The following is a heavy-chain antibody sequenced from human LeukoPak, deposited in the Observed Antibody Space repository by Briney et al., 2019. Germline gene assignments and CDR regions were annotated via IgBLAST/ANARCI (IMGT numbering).Heavy chain of an antibody. CDR1: GFTFSSYG. D-gene: IGHD1-26*01. J-gene: IGHJ4*02. Sequence: GGSLRLSCAASGFTFSSYGMHWVRQAPGKGLEWVAVISYDGSNKYYADSVKGRFTISRDNSKNTLYLQMNSLRAEDTAVYYCAKDEQMQDYSGQEHSGSYFFDYWGQGTLVTVSS. CDR3: AKDEQMQDYSGQEHSGSYFFDY. CDR2: ISYDGSNK. V-gene: IGHV3-30*18.